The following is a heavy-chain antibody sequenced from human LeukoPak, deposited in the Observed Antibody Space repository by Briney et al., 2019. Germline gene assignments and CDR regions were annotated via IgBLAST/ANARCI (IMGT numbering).Heavy chain of an antibody. Sequence: ASVKVSCKASGYTFTNFGISWVRQAPGQGLEWMGWISAYNGNTNYAQRLQGRVTMTTDTSTSTAYMELRSLRSDDTAVYYCARFGGVADDSSGYPLFDYWGQGTLVTVSS. CDR3: ARFGGVADDSSGYPLFDY. J-gene: IGHJ4*02. CDR2: ISAYNGNT. CDR1: GYTFTNFG. D-gene: IGHD3-22*01. V-gene: IGHV1-18*01.